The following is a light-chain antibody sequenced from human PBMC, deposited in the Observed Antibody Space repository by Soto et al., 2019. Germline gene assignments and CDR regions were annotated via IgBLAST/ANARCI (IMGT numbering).Light chain of an antibody. CDR2: DVS. CDR3: SSYTSSSTYV. Sequence: QSALTQPASVSGSPGQSITISCTGTSSDVGGYNYVSWYQQHPGKAPKLMIYDVSNRPSGVSNRFSGSKSGNTASLTISGLQAEDEADYYCSSYTSSSTYVIGTGPKLTVL. CDR1: SSDVGGYNY. V-gene: IGLV2-14*01. J-gene: IGLJ1*01.